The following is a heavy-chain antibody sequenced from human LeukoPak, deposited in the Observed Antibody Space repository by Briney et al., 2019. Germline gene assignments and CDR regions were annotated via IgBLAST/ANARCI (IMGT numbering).Heavy chain of an antibody. CDR3: ARGDTAMEGYYYYYYMDV. CDR1: GGSFSGYY. Sequence: SETLSLTCAVYGGSFSGYYWSWIRQPPGKGLEWIGEINHSGGTKYNPSLKSRVTISVDTSKNQFSLKLSSVTAADTAVYYCARGDTAMEGYYYYYYMDVWGKGTTVTVSS. CDR2: INHSGGT. J-gene: IGHJ6*03. V-gene: IGHV4-34*01. D-gene: IGHD5-18*01.